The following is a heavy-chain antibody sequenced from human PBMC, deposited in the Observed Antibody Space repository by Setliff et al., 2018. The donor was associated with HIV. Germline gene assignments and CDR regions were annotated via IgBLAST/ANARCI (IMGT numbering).Heavy chain of an antibody. D-gene: IGHD6-19*01. CDR2: ISHSGST. Sequence: SETLSLTCAVSGYSISSDYYWGWIRQPPGKGLEWIGDISHSGSTYYNPSLKSRFTISMDTSKNQFSLKVTSVTAADTAVYYCEVAGQWGQGTLVTVSS. CDR1: GYSISSDYY. V-gene: IGHV4-38-2*01. J-gene: IGHJ4*02. CDR3: EVAGQ.